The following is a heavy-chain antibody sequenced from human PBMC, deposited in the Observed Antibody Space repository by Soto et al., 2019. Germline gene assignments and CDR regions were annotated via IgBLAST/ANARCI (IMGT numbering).Heavy chain of an antibody. CDR1: GFTFSTYA. CDR3: AKDRYGDYGGIDY. Sequence: LSPSCAASGFTFSTYAMIWVRQAPGKGLEWVSVITGSGGSTYYADSVKGRFTISRDTSKNTLFLQMNSLRAEDTAVYYCAKDRYGDYGGIDYWGQGTMVTVSS. V-gene: IGHV3-23*01. J-gene: IGHJ4*02. D-gene: IGHD4-17*01. CDR2: ITGSGGST.